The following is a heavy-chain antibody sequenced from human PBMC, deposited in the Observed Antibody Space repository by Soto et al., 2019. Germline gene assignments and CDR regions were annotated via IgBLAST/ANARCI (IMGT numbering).Heavy chain of an antibody. D-gene: IGHD2-2*01. J-gene: IGHJ2*01. CDR2: ISSSSTTI. V-gene: IGHV3-48*01. Sequence: GGSLRLSCAASGFTFSSYSMNWVRQAPGKGLEWISYISSSSTTIYYADSVKGRFTISRDNAENSLYLQVNSLRAEDTAVYSCARDSGYLLRVPAGMFDLWGRGTLVTVSS. CDR3: ARDSGYLLRVPAGMFDL. CDR1: GFTFSSYS.